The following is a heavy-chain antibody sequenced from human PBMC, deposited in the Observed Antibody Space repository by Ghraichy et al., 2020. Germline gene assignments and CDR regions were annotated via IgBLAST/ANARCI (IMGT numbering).Heavy chain of an antibody. V-gene: IGHV4-39*01. CDR3: ARHHGEGLNYDFWSGPLYYFDY. CDR2: IYYSGST. J-gene: IGHJ4*02. CDR1: GGSISSSSYY. Sequence: SETLSLTCTVSGGSISSSSYYWGWIRQPPGKGLEWIGSIYYSGSTYYNPSLKSRVTISVDTSKNQFSLKLSSVTAADTAVYYCARHHGEGLNYDFWSGPLYYFDYWGQGTLVTVSS. D-gene: IGHD3-3*01.